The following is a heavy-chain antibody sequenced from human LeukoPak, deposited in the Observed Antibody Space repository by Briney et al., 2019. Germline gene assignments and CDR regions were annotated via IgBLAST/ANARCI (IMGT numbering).Heavy chain of an antibody. CDR2: IYYSGST. V-gene: IGHV4-30-4*01. CDR3: ARVSTGIAAAGLLDY. J-gene: IGHJ4*02. D-gene: IGHD6-13*01. CDR1: GGSISSGDYY. Sequence: PSQTLSLTCTVSGGSISSGDYYWGWLRQPPGKGREWFGYIYYSGSTYYNPSLKSRVTISVDTSKNQFSLKLSSVTAADTAVYYCARVSTGIAAAGLLDYWGQGTLVTVSS.